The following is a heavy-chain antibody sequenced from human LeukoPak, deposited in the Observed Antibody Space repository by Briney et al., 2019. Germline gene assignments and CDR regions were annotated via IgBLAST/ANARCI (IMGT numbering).Heavy chain of an antibody. V-gene: IGHV4-59*01. D-gene: IGHD3-22*01. CDR2: IYYSGST. CDR3: ARDSYYYDSSGYNLLLSYMDV. Sequence: SETLSLTCAVYGGSFSGYYWSWIRQPPGKGLEWIGCIYYSGSTNYNPSHKSRVTISVNTSKNQFSLKLSSVTAADTAVYYCARDSYYYDSSGYNLLLSYMDVWGKGTTVTVSS. CDR1: GGSFSGYY. J-gene: IGHJ6*03.